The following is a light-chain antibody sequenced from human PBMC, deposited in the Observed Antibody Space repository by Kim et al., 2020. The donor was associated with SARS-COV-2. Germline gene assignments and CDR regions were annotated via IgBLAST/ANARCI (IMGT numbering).Light chain of an antibody. CDR1: QRVNSNY. CDR3: QKYDNAPWT. V-gene: IGKV3-20*01. Sequence: PGESATLSCRASQRVNSNYLAWFQQKPGQAPRLLIYGASSRAAGIPDRFSGSGSETDFTLTISRLEPEDIAVYYCQKYDNAPWTFGQGTKVDIK. J-gene: IGKJ1*01. CDR2: GAS.